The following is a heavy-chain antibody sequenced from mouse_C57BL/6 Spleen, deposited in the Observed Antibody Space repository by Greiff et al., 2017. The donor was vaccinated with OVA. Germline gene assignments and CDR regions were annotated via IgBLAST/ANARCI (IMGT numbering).Heavy chain of an antibody. CDR2: IYPSDSET. Sequence: QVQLQQPGAELVRPGSSVKLSCKASGYTFTSYWLDWVKQRPGQGLEWIGNIYPSDSETHYNQKFKDKATLTVNKSSITAYMELRSPTSEDSAVYYCARPHYYVSRGYFDYWGQGTTLTVSS. D-gene: IGHD1-1*01. CDR1: GYTFTSYW. V-gene: IGHV1-61*01. J-gene: IGHJ2*01. CDR3: ARPHYYVSRGYFDY.